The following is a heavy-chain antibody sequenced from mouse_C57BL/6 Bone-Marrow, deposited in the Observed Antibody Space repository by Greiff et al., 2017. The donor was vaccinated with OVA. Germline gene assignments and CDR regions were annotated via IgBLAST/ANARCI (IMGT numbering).Heavy chain of an antibody. V-gene: IGHV1-55*01. D-gene: IGHD2-4*01. Sequence: QVQLQQPGAELVKPGASVKMSCKASGYTFPSYWITWVKQRPGQGLEWIGDIYPGSGSTNYNEKFKSKATLTVDTSSSTAYMQLSSLTSEDSADYYSTSEYDFDLDYWGQGTTLTVSS. CDR1: GYTFPSYW. CDR3: TSEYDFDLDY. J-gene: IGHJ2*01. CDR2: IYPGSGST.